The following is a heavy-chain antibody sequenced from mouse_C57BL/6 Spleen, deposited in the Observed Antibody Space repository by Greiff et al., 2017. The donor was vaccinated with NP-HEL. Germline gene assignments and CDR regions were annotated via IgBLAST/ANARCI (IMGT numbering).Heavy chain of an antibody. CDR1: GYTFTSYW. CDR2: ILPGSGST. Sequence: QVQLKESGAELVRPGSSVKLSCKASGYTFTSYWMHWVKQRPGHGLEWIGEILPGSGSTNYNEKFKGKATFTADTSSNTAYMQLSSLTTEDSAIYYCARVGDDYGFAYWGQGTLVTGSA. J-gene: IGHJ3*01. V-gene: IGHV1-9*01. D-gene: IGHD2-4*01. CDR3: ARVGDDYGFAY.